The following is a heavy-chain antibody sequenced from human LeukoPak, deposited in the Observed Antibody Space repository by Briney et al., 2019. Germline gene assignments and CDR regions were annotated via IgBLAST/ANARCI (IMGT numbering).Heavy chain of an antibody. J-gene: IGHJ4*02. CDR2: MWNDGITG. CDR3: ARDGSGWSSDY. Sequence: GGSLRLSCAASGFDFRTYGIHWVRQAPGKGLEWVAIMWNDGITGKYADSVRGRFSVSRDNSKNTVYLGMDSLRADDTSVYYCARDGSGWSSDYWGQGTLVTVSS. V-gene: IGHV3-33*01. CDR1: GFDFRTYG. D-gene: IGHD6-19*01.